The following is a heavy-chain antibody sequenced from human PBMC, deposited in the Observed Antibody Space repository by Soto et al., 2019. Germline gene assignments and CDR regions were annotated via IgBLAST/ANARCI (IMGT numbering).Heavy chain of an antibody. CDR3: ATGASMVAATPPFGFDP. CDR1: GGSISSGDYY. CDR2: IYYSGST. V-gene: IGHV4-30-4*01. Sequence: QVQLQESGPGLVKPSQTLSLTCTVSGGSISSGDYYWSWIRQPPGKGLEWIGYIYYSGSTYYNPSLKSRVTISVDTSKNQFSLKLSSVTAADTAVYYCATGASMVAATPPFGFDPWGQGTLVTVSS. J-gene: IGHJ5*02. D-gene: IGHD2-15*01.